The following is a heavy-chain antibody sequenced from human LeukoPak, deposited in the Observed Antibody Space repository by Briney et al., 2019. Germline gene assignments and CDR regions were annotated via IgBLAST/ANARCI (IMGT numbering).Heavy chain of an antibody. CDR3: ARGRFGEFYYFDY. Sequence: SQTLSLTCTVSGGSISSGGYYWSWIRQPPGKGLEWIGYIYHSGSTYYNPSLKSRVTISVDTSRNQFSLKLSSVTAADTAVYYCARGRFGEFYYFDYWGQGTLVTVSS. V-gene: IGHV4-30-2*01. CDR2: IYHSGST. J-gene: IGHJ4*02. CDR1: GGSISSGGYY. D-gene: IGHD3-10*01.